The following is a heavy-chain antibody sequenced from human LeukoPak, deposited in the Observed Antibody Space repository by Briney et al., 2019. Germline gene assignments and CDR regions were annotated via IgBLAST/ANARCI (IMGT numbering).Heavy chain of an antibody. J-gene: IGHJ4*02. V-gene: IGHV1-18*01. Sequence: ASVKVSCKASGYTFTSYGISWVRQAPGQGLEWMGWISAYNGNTNYAQKLQGRVTMTTDTSTSTAYMELRSLRSDDTAVYYCARSSYDSSGYPYFDYWGQGTLVPVSS. D-gene: IGHD3-22*01. CDR1: GYTFTSYG. CDR2: ISAYNGNT. CDR3: ARSSYDSSGYPYFDY.